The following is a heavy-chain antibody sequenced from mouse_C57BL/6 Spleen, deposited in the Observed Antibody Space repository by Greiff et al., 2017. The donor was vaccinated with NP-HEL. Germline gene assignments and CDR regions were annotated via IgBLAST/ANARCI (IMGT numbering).Heavy chain of an antibody. J-gene: IGHJ2*01. CDR1: GFTFSSYT. V-gene: IGHV5-9*01. D-gene: IGHD1-1*01. Sequence: EVQLVESGGGLVKPGGSLKLSCAASGFTFSSYTMSWVRQTPEKRLEWVATISGGGGNTYYPDSVKGRFTISRDNAKNTLYLQMSSLRSEDTALYYCARQEVPVLPLQDWGQGTTLTVSS. CDR2: ISGGGGNT. CDR3: ARQEVPVLPLQD.